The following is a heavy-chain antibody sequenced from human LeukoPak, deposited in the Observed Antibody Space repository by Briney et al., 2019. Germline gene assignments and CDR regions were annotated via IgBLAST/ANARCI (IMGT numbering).Heavy chain of an antibody. V-gene: IGHV3-23*01. D-gene: IGHD1-26*01. CDR2: ISGSGGST. Sequence: PGGSLRLSCVASGFTFSSYAMSWVRQAPGKGLEWVSAISGSGGSTYYADSVKGRFTISRDNSKNTLYLQMNSLRAEDTAVYYCAKEINSGNRKGYFDYWGQGTLVTVSS. J-gene: IGHJ4*02. CDR3: AKEINSGNRKGYFDY. CDR1: GFTFSSYA.